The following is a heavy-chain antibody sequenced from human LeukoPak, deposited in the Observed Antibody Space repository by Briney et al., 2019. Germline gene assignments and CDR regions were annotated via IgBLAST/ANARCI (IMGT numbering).Heavy chain of an antibody. J-gene: IGHJ3*02. CDR3: ASHDDDAFDI. V-gene: IGHV1-18*01. CDR2: TSAYNGNT. CDR1: GYTFTGYG. Sequence: ASVKVSCKSSGYTFTGYGIIWVRQAPGQGLEWMGWTSAYNGNTNYAQKLQGRVTMTTNTSTSTAYMELRRLRSDETAVYYCASHDDDAFDIWGQGTMVTVSS. D-gene: IGHD1-1*01.